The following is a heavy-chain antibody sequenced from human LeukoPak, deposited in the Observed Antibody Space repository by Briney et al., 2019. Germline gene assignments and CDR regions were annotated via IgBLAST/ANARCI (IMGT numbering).Heavy chain of an antibody. CDR3: AKGDVSVTREFDY. J-gene: IGHJ4*02. V-gene: IGHV3-21*01. D-gene: IGHD7-27*01. CDR1: GFIFSTYS. CDR2: ISSGSSNI. Sequence: AGGSLRLSCTASGFIFSTYSMIWVRQAPGKGLEWVSSISSGSSNIYYADSVKGRFTISRDNAQNSLYLQMNSLRAEDTAVYYCAKGDVSVTREFDYWGQGTLVTVSS.